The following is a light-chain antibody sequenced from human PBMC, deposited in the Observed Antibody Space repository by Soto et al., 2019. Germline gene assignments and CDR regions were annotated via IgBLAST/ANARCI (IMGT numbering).Light chain of an antibody. CDR2: GVN. V-gene: IGLV2-8*01. J-gene: IGLJ1*01. Sequence: QPVLTQPPSASGSPGQSVTISCTGTSSDVGGYDYVSWHQQHPGKAPKVIIYGVNKRPSGVPDRFSGSKSGNTASLTVSGLQAEDEADYYCSSYAGTNNYVFGIGTKVTVL. CDR1: SSDVGGYDY. CDR3: SSYAGTNNYV.